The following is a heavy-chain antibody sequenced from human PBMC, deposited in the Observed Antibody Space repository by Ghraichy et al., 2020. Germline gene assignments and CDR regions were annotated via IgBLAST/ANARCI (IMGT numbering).Heavy chain of an antibody. CDR2: ISPSGGST. Sequence: ASVKVSCKASGYTFTSYYMHWVRQAPGQGLEWMGIISPSGGSTSYAQKFQGRVTMTRDTSTSTVYMELSSLRSEDTAAYYCAREAGELFDYWGQGTLVTVSS. CDR1: GYTFTSYY. V-gene: IGHV1-46*01. D-gene: IGHD1-26*01. J-gene: IGHJ4*02. CDR3: AREAGELFDY.